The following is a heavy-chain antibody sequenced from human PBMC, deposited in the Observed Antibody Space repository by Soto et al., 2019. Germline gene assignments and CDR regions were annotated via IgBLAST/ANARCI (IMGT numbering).Heavy chain of an antibody. V-gene: IGHV3-21*01. J-gene: IGHJ6*02. Sequence: GSLRLSCAASGFTFSGFSMNWVRQAPGKGLEWVSSVTSSPSSIYYADSVKGRFTISRDNSKNTLYLQMNSLRAEDTAVYYCAGGGRYYYYGMDVWGQGTTVTVSS. CDR2: VTSSPSSI. D-gene: IGHD3-16*01. CDR3: AGGGRYYYYGMDV. CDR1: GFTFSGFS.